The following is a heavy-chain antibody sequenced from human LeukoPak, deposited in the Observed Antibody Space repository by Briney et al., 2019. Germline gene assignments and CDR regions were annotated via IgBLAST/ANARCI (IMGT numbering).Heavy chain of an antibody. Sequence: GGSLRLSCAASGFTFSNYAMNWVRQAPGKGLEWVAVISYDGNKKYYADSVKGRFTISRDNSKNTLYLQMNSLRAEGTAVYYCARWKSLKGTFDYWGQGTLVTVSS. D-gene: IGHD1-7*01. J-gene: IGHJ4*02. V-gene: IGHV3-30*04. CDR1: GFTFSNYA. CDR2: ISYDGNKK. CDR3: ARWKSLKGTFDY.